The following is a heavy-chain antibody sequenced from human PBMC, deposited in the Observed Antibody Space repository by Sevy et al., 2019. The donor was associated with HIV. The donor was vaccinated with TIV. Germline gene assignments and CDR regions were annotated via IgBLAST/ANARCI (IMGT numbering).Heavy chain of an antibody. J-gene: IGHJ3*02. V-gene: IGHV4-59*08. CDR3: ARRNDFDI. CDR2: VYYTGGT. CDR1: GGSINSDH. Sequence: SETLSLTCTVSGGSINSDHWNWIRQPPGKGLEWIWYVYYTGGTNYNPSLKNRITISVDRNKNQFALKLTSVTAADTAGYYCARRNDFDIWGQGTMVTVSS.